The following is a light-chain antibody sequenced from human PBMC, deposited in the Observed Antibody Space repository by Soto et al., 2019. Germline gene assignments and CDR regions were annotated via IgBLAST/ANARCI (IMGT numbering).Light chain of an antibody. CDR3: TSNGGGNKFYV. CDR2: EVS. CDR1: SSYVGAYNF. Sequence: QSLLAQPPSASRSPGHSFTISFTGTSSYVGAYNFVSWYQQHPAKAPKLLIHEVSRRPSRVPDRLSASKSGNTATLTVSGLQAEDEADYYCTSNGGGNKFYVFRTGTKVTDL. J-gene: IGLJ1*01. V-gene: IGLV2-8*01.